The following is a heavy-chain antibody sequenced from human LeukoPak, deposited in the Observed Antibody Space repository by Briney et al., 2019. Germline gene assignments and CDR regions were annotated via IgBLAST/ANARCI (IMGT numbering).Heavy chain of an antibody. J-gene: IGHJ4*02. D-gene: IGHD6-6*01. CDR1: GGSISSYY. CDR2: IYYSGST. Sequence: SETLSLTCTVSGGSISSYYWTWIRQPPGKRLEWIGYIYYSGSTNYNPSLKSRLTISLDTSKNQFSLKLSSVTAADTAVYYCARYSSSSSALDYWGQGTLVTVSS. CDR3: ARYSSSSSALDY. V-gene: IGHV4-59*08.